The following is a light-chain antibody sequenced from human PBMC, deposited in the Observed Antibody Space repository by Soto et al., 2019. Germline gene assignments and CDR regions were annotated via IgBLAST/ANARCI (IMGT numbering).Light chain of an antibody. CDR1: SSNIGAGYD. CDR3: QSYDSSLSVV. V-gene: IGLV1-40*01. CDR2: GNS. Sequence: QSVLTQPASVSGAPGQRVTISCTGSSSNIGAGYDVHWYQQLPGTAPKLLIYGNSNRTSGVPDLFSGSKSGTSASLAITGLQAEDEADYYCQSYDSSLSVVFGGGTKLTVL. J-gene: IGLJ2*01.